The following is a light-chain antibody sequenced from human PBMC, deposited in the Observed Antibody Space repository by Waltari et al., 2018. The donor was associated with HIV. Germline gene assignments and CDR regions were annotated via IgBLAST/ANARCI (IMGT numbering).Light chain of an antibody. J-gene: IGLJ2*01. CDR3: LLSYGVTMV. CDR2: DTG. V-gene: IGLV7-46*01. Sequence: QAVVTQEPSLTVSPGETVTLTCGSSTGTVTSGHYPCWFQQKPGQAPRTLIFDTGNRHPWTRARLSGSLSGGKAALTLSGARPGDEADYYCLLSYGVTMVFGGGTKLRVL. CDR1: TGTVTSGHY.